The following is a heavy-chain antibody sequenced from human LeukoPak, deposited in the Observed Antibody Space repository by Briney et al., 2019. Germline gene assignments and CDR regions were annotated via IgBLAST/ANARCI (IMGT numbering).Heavy chain of an antibody. J-gene: IGHJ3*02. Sequence: PSETLSLTCSVSGGSISSNSHFRGWIRQPPGKGLEWIGSIYYSGSTYYNPSLKSRVTISVDTSKNQFSLKLSSVTAADTAVYYCANLVVVTAMGGPDAFDIWGQGTMVTVSS. CDR2: IYYSGST. V-gene: IGHV4-39*07. CDR1: GGSISSNSHF. D-gene: IGHD2-21*02. CDR3: ANLVVVTAMGGPDAFDI.